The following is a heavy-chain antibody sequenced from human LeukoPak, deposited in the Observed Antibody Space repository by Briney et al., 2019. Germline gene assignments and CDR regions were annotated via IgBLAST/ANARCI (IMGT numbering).Heavy chain of an antibody. J-gene: IGHJ2*01. CDR2: VSAGGTTT. CDR3: ARHVGKDWCFDP. D-gene: IGHD7-27*01. CDR1: GFTFSTYA. Sequence: GGSLRLSCAASGFTFSTYAMSWVRQAPGRGLEWVSSVSAGGTTTYYADSVKGRFTISRDNSENTLYLQMNSLRVEDAAAYYCARHVGKDWCFDPWGRGTLVTVSS. V-gene: IGHV3-23*01.